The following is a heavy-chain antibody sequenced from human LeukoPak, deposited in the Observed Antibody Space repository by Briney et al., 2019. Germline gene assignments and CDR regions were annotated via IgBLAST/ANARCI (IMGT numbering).Heavy chain of an antibody. D-gene: IGHD5-12*01. CDR1: GYTFRNYG. CDR2: ISAYNGDT. CDR3: ARDPTNTSGYYAYFDY. Sequence: ASVKVSCKASGYTFRNYGITWVRQAPGQGLEWMGWISAYNGDTHYAQNLRGRVTMTTDTSTSTAYMELRSLRSDDTAVYYCARDPTNTSGYYAYFDYWGQGTLVTVSS. V-gene: IGHV1-18*01. J-gene: IGHJ4*02.